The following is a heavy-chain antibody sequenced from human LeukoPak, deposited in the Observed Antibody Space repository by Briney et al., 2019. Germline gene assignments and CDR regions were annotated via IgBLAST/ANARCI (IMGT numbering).Heavy chain of an antibody. V-gene: IGHV3-7*01. CDR3: ARDLPGLAAAGFDY. J-gene: IGHJ4*02. CDR1: GFTFSSYW. Sequence: GGSLRLSCAASGFTFSSYWMSWVRQAPGKGLEWVANIKQDGSEKYYVDSVKGRFTISRDNAKNSLYLQMNSLRAEDTAVYYCARDLPGLAAAGFDYWGQGTLVTVSS. D-gene: IGHD6-13*01. CDR2: IKQDGSEK.